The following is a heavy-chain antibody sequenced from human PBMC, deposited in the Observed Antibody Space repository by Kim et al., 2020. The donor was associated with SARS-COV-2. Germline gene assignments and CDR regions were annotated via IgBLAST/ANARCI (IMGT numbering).Heavy chain of an antibody. CDR1: GFTFSTHA. Sequence: GGSLRLSCAASGFTFSTHAMTWVRQAPGKGLEWVSYISGSGGIIYYADSVKGRFTISRDNSKNTLFLQVDSLRAEDTAVYYCAKENSMFRYYFDFWGQGTLATVSS. CDR3: AKENSMFRYYFDF. V-gene: IGHV3-23*01. CDR2: ISGSGGII. D-gene: IGHD3-10*01. J-gene: IGHJ4*02.